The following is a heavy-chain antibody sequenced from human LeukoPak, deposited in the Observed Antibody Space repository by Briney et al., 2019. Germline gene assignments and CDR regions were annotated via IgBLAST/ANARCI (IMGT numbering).Heavy chain of an antibody. CDR2: IIPIFGTA. CDR1: GGTFSSYA. V-gene: IGHV1-69*13. Sequence: XVKVSCKASGGTFSSYAISWVRQAPGQGLEWMGGIIPIFGTANYAQKVKGRVTITADESTSTAYMELSSLRSEDTAVYYCARGVSIAARRNWFDPWGQGTLVTVSS. D-gene: IGHD6-6*01. CDR3: ARGVSIAARRNWFDP. J-gene: IGHJ5*02.